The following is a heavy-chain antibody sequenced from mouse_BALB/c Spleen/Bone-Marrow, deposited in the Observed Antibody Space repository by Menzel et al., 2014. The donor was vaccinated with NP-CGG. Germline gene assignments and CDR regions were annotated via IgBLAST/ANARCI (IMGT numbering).Heavy chain of an antibody. D-gene: IGHD3-1*01. CDR3: AREGGSSGYFDV. CDR2: IYPGDGST. V-gene: IGHV1S56*01. CDR1: GYTFTNYD. J-gene: IGHJ1*01. Sequence: QVQLKESGPELVKPGALVKISCKASGYTFTNYDINWVKQRPGQGLEWIGWIYPGDGSTKYNEGFKGKATLTADKSSSTAYMQLSSLASENSAVYFCAREGGSSGYFDVWGAGTTVTVSS.